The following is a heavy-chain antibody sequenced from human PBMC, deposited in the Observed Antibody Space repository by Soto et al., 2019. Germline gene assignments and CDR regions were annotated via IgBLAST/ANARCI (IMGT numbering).Heavy chain of an antibody. CDR1: GGSISSSSYY. V-gene: IGHV4-39*01. CDR2: IYYSGST. D-gene: IGHD3-22*01. CDR3: ARRLYYDSSGFEGGGMDV. Sequence: QLQLQESGPGLVKPSETLSLTCTVSGGSISSSSYYWGWIRQPPGKGLEWIGSIYYSGSTYYNPSVKSRVTISVDTSKHQFSLRLSSVTGADTAVYYCARRLYYDSSGFEGGGMDVWGQGTTVTVSS. J-gene: IGHJ6*02.